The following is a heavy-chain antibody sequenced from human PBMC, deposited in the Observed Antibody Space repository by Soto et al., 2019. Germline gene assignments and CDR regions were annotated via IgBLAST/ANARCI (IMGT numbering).Heavy chain of an antibody. V-gene: IGHV3-48*02. CDR1: GFRFSIYS. J-gene: IGHJ4*02. D-gene: IGHD6-19*01. CDR2: ITGDSNTI. Sequence: EVHLVESGGGLVQPGGSLRLSCAASGFRFSIYSIKWIRQAPGKGLEWSAYITGDSNTIKYADSVKGRFTISRDNAKNSVYLQMNSLRDEDTAVYYCARSVEGHFDYWGQGTVVTVSS. CDR3: ARSVEGHFDY.